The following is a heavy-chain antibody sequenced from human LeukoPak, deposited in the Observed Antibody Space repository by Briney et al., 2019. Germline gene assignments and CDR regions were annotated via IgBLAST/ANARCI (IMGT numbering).Heavy chain of an antibody. J-gene: IGHJ4*02. V-gene: IGHV3-23*01. CDR3: AKDSKMSYYGSGSHYDY. CDR1: GITFSNYF. CDR2: IGPSGGNT. Sequence: PGGSLRLSCAASGITFSNYFMSWVRQAPGKGLEWVSAIGPSGGNTYYADSVKGRFTISRDNSKNTLYLQMTSLRAEETAVYYCAKDSKMSYYGSGSHYDYWGQGTLVTVSS. D-gene: IGHD3-10*01.